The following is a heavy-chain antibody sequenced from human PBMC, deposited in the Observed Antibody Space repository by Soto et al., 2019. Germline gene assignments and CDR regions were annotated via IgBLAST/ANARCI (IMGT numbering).Heavy chain of an antibody. CDR3: ARGQRALITYGPFDP. CDR1: GFTFDNYA. CDR2: VSASGRDI. J-gene: IGHJ5*02. Sequence: PGGSLRLSCAASGFTFDNYAMSWVRQAPGKGLEWVAGVSASGRDIYYADSVKDRFTISRDDSKNTLFLHMNSLRAADTAVYYCARGQRALITYGPFDPWGQGTLVTVSS. V-gene: IGHV3-23*01. D-gene: IGHD4-17*01.